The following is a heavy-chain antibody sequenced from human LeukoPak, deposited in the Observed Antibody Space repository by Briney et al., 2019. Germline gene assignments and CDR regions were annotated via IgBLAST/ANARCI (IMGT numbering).Heavy chain of an antibody. CDR2: ISGDGNSA. CDR1: GFTFSRYW. D-gene: IGHD3-9*01. CDR3: ARMILLLGDVLTVPPRGFDY. V-gene: IGHV3-74*01. J-gene: IGHJ4*02. Sequence: GGSLRLSCAASGFTFSRYWMHWVRQAPGKGLVWVSRISGDGNSAIYADSVKGRFTISRDNAKSTLYLQMNSLRADDTAVYYCARMILLLGDVLTVPPRGFDYWGQGTLVTVSS.